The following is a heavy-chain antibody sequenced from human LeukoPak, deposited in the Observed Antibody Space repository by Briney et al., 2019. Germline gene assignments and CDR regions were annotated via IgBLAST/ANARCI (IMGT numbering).Heavy chain of an antibody. Sequence: KPSETLSLTCAVYGGSFSGYYWSWIRQPPGKGLEWIGEINHSGSTNYNPSLKSRVTISVDTSKNQFSLKLSSVTAADTAVYYCASLSIGAGIAARPNYYYYYGMDVWGQGTTVTVSS. CDR2: INHSGST. D-gene: IGHD6-6*01. V-gene: IGHV4-34*01. J-gene: IGHJ6*02. CDR3: ASLSIGAGIAARPNYYYYYGMDV. CDR1: GGSFSGYY.